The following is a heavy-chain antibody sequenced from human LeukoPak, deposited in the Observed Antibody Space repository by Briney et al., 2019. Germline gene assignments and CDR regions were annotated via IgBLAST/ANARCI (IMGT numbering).Heavy chain of an antibody. CDR2: IYTSGST. CDR1: GGSISSYY. Sequence: PETLSLTCTVSGGSISSYYWSWIRQPAGKGLEWIGRIYTSGSTNYNPSLKSRVTMSVDTSKNQFSLKLSSVTAADTAVYYCARDWTGLAAAGTGYFQHWGQGTLVTVSS. D-gene: IGHD6-13*01. V-gene: IGHV4-4*07. J-gene: IGHJ1*01. CDR3: ARDWTGLAAAGTGYFQH.